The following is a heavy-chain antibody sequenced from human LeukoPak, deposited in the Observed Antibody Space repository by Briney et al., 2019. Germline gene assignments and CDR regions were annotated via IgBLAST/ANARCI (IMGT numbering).Heavy chain of an antibody. J-gene: IGHJ3*02. CDR1: GGSFSSYY. CDR2: INHSGST. D-gene: IGHD5-18*01. V-gene: IGHV4-34*01. CDR3: ARVGYSYGSAFDI. Sequence: SETLSLTCAVYGGSFSSYYWSWIRQPPGKGLEWIGEINHSGSTNYNPSLKSRVTISVDTSKNQFSLKLSSVTAADTAVYYCARVGYSYGSAFDIWGQGTMVTVSS.